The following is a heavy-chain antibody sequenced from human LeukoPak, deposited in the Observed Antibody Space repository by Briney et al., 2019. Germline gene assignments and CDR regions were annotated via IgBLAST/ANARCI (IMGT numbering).Heavy chain of an antibody. V-gene: IGHV3-21*01. CDR2: ISSSSYYI. CDR3: ARDLGSYGSGSYFDY. J-gene: IGHJ4*02. CDR1: GFTFSSYS. Sequence: PGGSLRLSCAASGFTFSSYSMNWVRQAPGKGLEWVSSISSSSYYIYYADSVRGRFTISRDNAKNSLFLQMNSLRADDTAVYYCARDLGSYGSGSYFDYWGQGTLVTVSS. D-gene: IGHD3-10*01.